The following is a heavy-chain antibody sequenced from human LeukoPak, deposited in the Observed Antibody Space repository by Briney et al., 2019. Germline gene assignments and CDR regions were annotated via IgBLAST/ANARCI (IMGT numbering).Heavy chain of an antibody. J-gene: IGHJ4*02. V-gene: IGHV3-9*01. CDR2: ISWNSGSI. CDR1: GFTFDDYA. Sequence: GGSLRLSCAGSGFTFDDYAMHWVRHAPGKGLEWVSGISWNSGSIGYADSVKGRFTISRDNAKNSLYLQMNSLRAEDTALYYCAKVRYDSSGYYPFFDYWGQGTLVTVSS. CDR3: AKVRYDSSGYYPFFDY. D-gene: IGHD3-22*01.